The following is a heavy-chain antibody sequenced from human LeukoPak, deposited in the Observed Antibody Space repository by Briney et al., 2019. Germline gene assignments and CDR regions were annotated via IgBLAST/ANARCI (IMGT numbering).Heavy chain of an antibody. Sequence: GGSLRLSCAASGFTFSNAWMSWVRQAPGKGLEWVSGISGSGRSTYYADSVKGRFTISRDNSKNTLYLQMNSLRAEDTAVYYCAKDLRGEDHSSWFSDWGQGTLVTVPS. CDR1: GFTFSNAW. CDR3: AKDLRGEDHSSWFSD. CDR2: ISGSGRST. J-gene: IGHJ4*02. V-gene: IGHV3-23*01. D-gene: IGHD6-13*01.